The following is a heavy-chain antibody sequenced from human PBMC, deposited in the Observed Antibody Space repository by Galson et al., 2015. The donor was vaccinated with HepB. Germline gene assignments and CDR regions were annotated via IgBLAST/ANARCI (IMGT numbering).Heavy chain of an antibody. CDR3: ARGDVVAKVGAFDF. V-gene: IGHV3-66*01. CDR1: GFFVSNNY. CDR2: IYRGGAT. D-gene: IGHD2-21*01. Sequence: SLRLSCAASGFFVSNNYMSWVRQAQGKGLEWVSVIYRGGATFYADSVKGRFTVSRDNSKNKLYLQMNSLRGEDTAVYYCARGDVVAKVGAFDFWGQGTMVTVSS. J-gene: IGHJ3*01.